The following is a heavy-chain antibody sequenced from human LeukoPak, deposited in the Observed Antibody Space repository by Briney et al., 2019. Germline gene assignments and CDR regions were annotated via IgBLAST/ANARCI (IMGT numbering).Heavy chain of an antibody. CDR1: GFTFSSYS. CDR3: ARDAKGGYYYDSSGYTH. CDR2: ISSSSSTI. J-gene: IGHJ4*02. V-gene: IGHV3-48*04. Sequence: GGSLRLSCAASGFTFSSYSMNWVRQTPGKGLEWVSYISSSSSTIYYADSVKGRFTISRDNAKNSLYLQMNSLRAEDTAVYYCARDAKGGYYYDSSGYTHWGQGTLVTVSS. D-gene: IGHD3-22*01.